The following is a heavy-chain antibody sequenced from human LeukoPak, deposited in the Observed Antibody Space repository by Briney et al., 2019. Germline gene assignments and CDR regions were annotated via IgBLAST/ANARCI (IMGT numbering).Heavy chain of an antibody. V-gene: IGHV3-21*01. CDR1: GFSFSLYS. J-gene: IGHJ4*02. Sequence: GGSLRLSCAASGFSFSLYSMNWVRQAPGKGLEWVSSITTNNNIYYADSVKGRFTVSRDNAKDSLYLQMNSLRAEDTAVYFCARGKTFDWLSPLDYWGQGTLVTVSS. CDR2: ITTNNNI. D-gene: IGHD3-9*01. CDR3: ARGKTFDWLSPLDY.